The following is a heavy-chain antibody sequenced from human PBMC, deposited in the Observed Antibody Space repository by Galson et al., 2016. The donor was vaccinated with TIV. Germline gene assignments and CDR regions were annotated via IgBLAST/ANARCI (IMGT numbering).Heavy chain of an antibody. CDR2: INPSVGTT. J-gene: IGHJ4*02. Sequence: SVKVSCKASGYTFSKYYMHWVRQAPGQGLEWMGIINPSVGTTVYAQSFQGRVTMTRDTSTSTVYMELSSLTSEDTAVYYCVSGMGSGRPRNFDYWDQGTLVTVST. D-gene: IGHD3-10*01. CDR3: VSGMGSGRPRNFDY. CDR1: GYTFSKYY. V-gene: IGHV1-46*03.